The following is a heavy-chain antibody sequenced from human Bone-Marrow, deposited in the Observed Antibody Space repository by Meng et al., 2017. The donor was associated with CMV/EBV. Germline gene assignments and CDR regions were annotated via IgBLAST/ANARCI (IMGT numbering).Heavy chain of an antibody. CDR3: TGWGTKWDIDY. Sequence: GESLKISCLVSGYTFGDCALGWVRQAPGKGLVWIGFIRGKTCGGTTEYAASGRGRFTVSRDDSKSMAYLQMYSLRAEETAIYYCTGWGTKWDIDYWGQGTMVTVSS. D-gene: IGHD1-26*01. CDR2: IRGKTCGGTT. V-gene: IGHV3-49*04. J-gene: IGHJ4*02. CDR1: GYTFGDCA.